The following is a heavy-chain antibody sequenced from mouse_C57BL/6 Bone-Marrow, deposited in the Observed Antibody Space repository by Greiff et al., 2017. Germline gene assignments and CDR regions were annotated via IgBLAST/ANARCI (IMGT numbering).Heavy chain of an antibody. CDR1: GFTFSDYG. CDR3: ARHRGPYDYGWYFDV. CDR2: ISNVAYSI. V-gene: IGHV5-15*01. D-gene: IGHD2-4*01. J-gene: IGHJ1*03. Sequence: EVMLVESGGGLVQPGGSLKLSCAASGFTFSDYGMEWVRQAPRKGPEWVAFISNVAYSIYYADTVTGRFTISRANAKNTLYLEMSSLRSEETAMYNCARHRGPYDYGWYFDVGGTGTPVTVYS.